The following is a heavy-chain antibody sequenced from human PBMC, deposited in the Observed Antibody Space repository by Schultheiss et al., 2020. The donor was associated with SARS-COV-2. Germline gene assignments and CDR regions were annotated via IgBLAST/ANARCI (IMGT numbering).Heavy chain of an antibody. CDR1: GGSFSGYY. CDR2: INHSGST. J-gene: IGHJ6*03. V-gene: IGHV4-34*10. CDR3: ARLNSYYHNYMDV. Sequence: SQTLSLTCAVYGGSFSGYYWSWIRQPPGKGLEWIGEINHSGSTNYNPSLRHRITMSVDKSKNHFSLQLTSVTAADTAVYYCARLNSYYHNYMDVWGEGTTVTVSS.